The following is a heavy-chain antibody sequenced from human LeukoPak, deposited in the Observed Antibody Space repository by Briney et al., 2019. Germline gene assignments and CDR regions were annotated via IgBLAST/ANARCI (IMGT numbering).Heavy chain of an antibody. J-gene: IGHJ3*02. V-gene: IGHV3-11*01. CDR3: ARRGNMSSHAFDI. CDR2: IKSSDTST. D-gene: IGHD2/OR15-2a*01. CDR1: GFSFSDSY. Sequence: GGSLRLSCAASGFSFSDSYMSWIRQAPGQGLEWLSYIKSSDTSTFYADSVKGRFTDSRDNAKNSLYLQMNSLRAEDTAVYYCARRGNMSSHAFDIWGQGTVVTVSS.